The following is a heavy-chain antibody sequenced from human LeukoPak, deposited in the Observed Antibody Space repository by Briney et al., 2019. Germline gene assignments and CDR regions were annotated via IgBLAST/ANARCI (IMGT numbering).Heavy chain of an antibody. Sequence: MPGGSLRLSCGASGFTFSSYAMNWVRQAPGKGLEWVSSISSGSSYIYYADSVKGRFTISRDNAKNSLYLQTNSLRAEDTSVYYCARQRDQAATLDYWGQGTLVTVSS. CDR1: GFTFSSYA. CDR3: ARQRDQAATLDY. D-gene: IGHD2-15*01. J-gene: IGHJ4*02. V-gene: IGHV3-21*01. CDR2: ISSGSSYI.